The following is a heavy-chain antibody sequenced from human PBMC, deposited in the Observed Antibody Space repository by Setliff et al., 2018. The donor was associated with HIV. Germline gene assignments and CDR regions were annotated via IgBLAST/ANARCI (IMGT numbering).Heavy chain of an antibody. CDR2: IYKSGSS. CDR1: GGSISGTYY. D-gene: IGHD2-2*01. Sequence: SETLSLTCTVSGGSISGTYYWNWIRQPAGKGLEWVGRIYKSGSSNANPSLKSRVTMSVDTSRNQFSLTLKSVTAADTAVYYCARADCTSTSCFFGLGGGFFDSWGRGALVTVPQ. V-gene: IGHV4-4*07. J-gene: IGHJ4*02. CDR3: ARADCTSTSCFFGLGGGFFDS.